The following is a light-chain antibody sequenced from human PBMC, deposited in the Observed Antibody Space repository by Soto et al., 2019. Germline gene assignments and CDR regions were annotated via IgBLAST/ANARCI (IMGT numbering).Light chain of an antibody. Sequence: DIQMTQSPSSLSASVGDRVTITCRASQSISSSLNWFQQNPGKAPELLIYAASSLQVGVPSRFSGSGSGTDFTLTISSLQPEDFTTYYCLQTYSTPWAFGQGTKVEIK. V-gene: IGKV1-39*01. CDR2: AAS. J-gene: IGKJ1*01. CDR3: LQTYSTPWA. CDR1: QSISSS.